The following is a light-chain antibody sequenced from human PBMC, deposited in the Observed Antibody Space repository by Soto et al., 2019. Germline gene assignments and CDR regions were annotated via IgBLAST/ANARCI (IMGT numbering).Light chain of an antibody. Sequence: DIQMTQSPSSLSASVGDRVTMTCQASQDISNYLNWYQQKPGKAPKLLIYDASNLETGVPSRFSGSGSGTDFTFTISSLQPEDIATYYCQQYDNLPTFGHGTRLEIK. CDR1: QDISNY. J-gene: IGKJ5*01. CDR3: QQYDNLPT. CDR2: DAS. V-gene: IGKV1-33*01.